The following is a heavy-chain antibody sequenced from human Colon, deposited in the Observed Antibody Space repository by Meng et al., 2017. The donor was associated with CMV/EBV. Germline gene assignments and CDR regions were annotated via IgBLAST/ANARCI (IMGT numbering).Heavy chain of an antibody. Sequence: GASLMISCAASGFDFSDYLMYWVRQVPGKGLVWVSRMNSDGTKKTYADSVKGRFAISRDNARNTLYLHMDSLRDDDTAVYFCARESSPLSSGWLDACDFWGQGTMVTVSS. D-gene: IGHD6-19*01. CDR1: GFDFSDYL. J-gene: IGHJ3*01. V-gene: IGHV3-74*03. CDR2: MNSDGTKK. CDR3: ARESSPLSSGWLDACDF.